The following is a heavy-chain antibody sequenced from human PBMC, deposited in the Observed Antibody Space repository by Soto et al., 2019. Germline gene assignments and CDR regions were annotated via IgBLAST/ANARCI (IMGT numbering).Heavy chain of an antibody. Sequence: QVQLVQSGAEVKKPGASVKVSCKASGYTFTSYGISWVRQAPGQGLEGMGGIGAYNGNTNYEQKLQGGVTMTTDTSTSTAYMELRSLRSDDTAVYYCARTPLVPAAIGWFDPWGRGTLVTVSS. CDR2: IGAYNGNT. CDR3: ARTPLVPAAIGWFDP. J-gene: IGHJ5*02. D-gene: IGHD2-2*02. CDR1: GYTFTSYG. V-gene: IGHV1-18*01.